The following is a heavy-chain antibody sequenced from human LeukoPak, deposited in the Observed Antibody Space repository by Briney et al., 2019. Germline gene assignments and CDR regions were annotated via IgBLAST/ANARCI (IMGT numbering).Heavy chain of an antibody. J-gene: IGHJ5*02. Sequence: SETLSLTCAVSGGSISSGGYSWSWIRQPPGKGLEWIGYIYHSGSTYYNPSLKSRVTISVDRSKNQFSLKLSSVTAADTAVYYCARGGYYYDSSAWFDPWGQGTLVTVSS. CDR3: ARGGYYYDSSAWFDP. CDR2: IYHSGST. V-gene: IGHV4-30-2*01. D-gene: IGHD3-22*01. CDR1: GGSISSGGYS.